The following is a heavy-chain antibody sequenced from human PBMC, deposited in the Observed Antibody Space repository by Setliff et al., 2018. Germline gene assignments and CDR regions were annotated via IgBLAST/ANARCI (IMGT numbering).Heavy chain of an antibody. J-gene: IGHJ4*02. D-gene: IGHD6-19*01. Sequence: PGGSLRLSCAASGFTFSSYWMSWVRQAPGKGLEWVANIKQDGSERYYVDSVKGRSTISRDNAKSSLYLQMNSLRAEDTAVYYCARPFSYSSGWYVYGYWGQGTLVTVSS. CDR3: ARPFSYSSGWYVYGY. CDR2: IKQDGSER. V-gene: IGHV3-7*05. CDR1: GFTFSSYW.